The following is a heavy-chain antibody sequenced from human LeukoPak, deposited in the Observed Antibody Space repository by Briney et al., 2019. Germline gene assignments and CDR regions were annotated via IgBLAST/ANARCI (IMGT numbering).Heavy chain of an antibody. Sequence: GGSLRLSCAASGFAFDDYGMTWVRQAPGKGLVWVSRINSDGSTTTYADSVKGRFTISRDNAKNTLYLQMNSLRAEDTAVYYCARNANPPGDYWGQGTLVTVSS. V-gene: IGHV3-74*01. CDR2: INSDGSTT. CDR1: GFAFDDYG. J-gene: IGHJ4*02. D-gene: IGHD3-10*01. CDR3: ARNANPPGDY.